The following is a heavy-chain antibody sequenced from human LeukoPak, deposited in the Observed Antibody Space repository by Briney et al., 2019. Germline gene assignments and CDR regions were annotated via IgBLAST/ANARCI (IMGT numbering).Heavy chain of an antibody. Sequence: ASVKVSCKASGYTFTSYDINWVRQATGQGLEWMGWMNPNSGNTGYAQKFQGRVTMTRNTSISTAYMELSSLRSEDTAVYYCASTADDILTGYYRDYYYGMDVWGQGTTVTVSS. CDR1: GYTFTSYD. D-gene: IGHD3-9*01. CDR3: ASTADDILTGYYRDYYYGMDV. J-gene: IGHJ6*02. V-gene: IGHV1-8*01. CDR2: MNPNSGNT.